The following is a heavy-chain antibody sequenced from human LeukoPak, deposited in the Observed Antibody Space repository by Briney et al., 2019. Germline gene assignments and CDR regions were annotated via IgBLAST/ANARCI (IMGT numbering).Heavy chain of an antibody. CDR2: IYHSGST. CDR1: GGSISNYH. CDR3: AREYSTSSEGDYFDY. V-gene: IGHV4-59*01. Sequence: SETLSLTCTVSGGSISNYHWTWIRQPPGKGLEWIGYIYHSGSTNYNPSLKSRVTISLDTSRNQFSLRLSSVTAADTAVYFCAREYSTSSEGDYFDYWGQGSLVTVSS. D-gene: IGHD6-6*01. J-gene: IGHJ4*02.